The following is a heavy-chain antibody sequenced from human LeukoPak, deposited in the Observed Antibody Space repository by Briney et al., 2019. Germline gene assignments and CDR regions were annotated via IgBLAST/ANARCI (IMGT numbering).Heavy chain of an antibody. D-gene: IGHD3-3*01. CDR1: GGPISSSSYY. J-gene: IGHJ4*02. CDR2: IYYSGST. Sequence: KPSETLSLTCTVSGGPISSSSYYWGWIRQPPGKGLEWIGSIYYSGSTYYNPSLKSRVTISVDTSKNQFSLKLSSVTAADTAVYYCARVLYDFWSGYSTEYFDYWGQGTLVTVSS. CDR3: ARVLYDFWSGYSTEYFDY. V-gene: IGHV4-39*07.